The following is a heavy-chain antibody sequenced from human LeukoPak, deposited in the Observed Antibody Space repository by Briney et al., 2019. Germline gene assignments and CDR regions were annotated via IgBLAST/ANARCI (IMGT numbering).Heavy chain of an antibody. CDR3: ARDTSWYGLDY. CDR2: IYHSGST. Sequence: PSETLSLTCTVSGYSISSGYYWGWIRQPPGKGLEWIGSIYHSGSTYYNPSLKSRVTISVDTSKNQFSLKLSSVTAADTAVYYCARDTSWYGLDYWGQGTLVTVSS. CDR1: GYSISSGYY. D-gene: IGHD6-13*01. J-gene: IGHJ4*02. V-gene: IGHV4-38-2*02.